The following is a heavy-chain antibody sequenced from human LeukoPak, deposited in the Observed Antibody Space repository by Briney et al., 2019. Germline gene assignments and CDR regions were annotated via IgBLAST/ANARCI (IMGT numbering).Heavy chain of an antibody. CDR1: GFTFSSYE. CDR2: ISSSGSTT. V-gene: IGHV3-48*03. Sequence: GGSLRLSCAASGFTFSSYEMNWVRQAPGKGLEWVSYISSSGSTTHYADSVKGRFTISRDNAKKSLHLQMNSLRAEDTAVYYCARDNYDSSGYYFDWGQGTLVTVSS. CDR3: ARDNYDSSGYYFD. D-gene: IGHD3-22*01. J-gene: IGHJ4*02.